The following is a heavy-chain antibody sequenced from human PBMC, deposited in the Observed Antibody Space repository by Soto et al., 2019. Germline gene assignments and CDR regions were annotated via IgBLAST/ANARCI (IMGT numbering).Heavy chain of an antibody. CDR2: INAGNGNT. CDR1: GYTFTIYA. D-gene: IGHD3-22*01. CDR3: ARDHRGYYYDSLNWFDP. V-gene: IGHV1-3*01. Sequence: ASVKVSCKASGYTFTIYAMHWVLQAPGQRLEWMGWINAGNGNTKYSQKFQGRVTITRDTSASTAYMELSSLRSEDTAVYYCARDHRGYYYDSLNWFDPWGQGTLVTVSS. J-gene: IGHJ5*02.